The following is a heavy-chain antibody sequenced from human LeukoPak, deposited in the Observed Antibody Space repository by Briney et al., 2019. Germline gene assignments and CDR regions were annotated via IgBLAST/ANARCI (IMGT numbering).Heavy chain of an antibody. CDR2: INSDGSST. J-gene: IGHJ4*02. D-gene: IGHD3-10*01. CDR3: AADYYGSGSYNLDY. V-gene: IGHV3-74*01. CDR1: GFTFSSYW. Sequence: GGSLRLSCAASGFTFSSYWMHWVRQAPGKGLVWVSRINSDGSSTSYADSVKGRFTISRDNAKNALYLQMNSLRAEDTAVYYCAADYYGSGSYNLDYWGQGTLVTVSS.